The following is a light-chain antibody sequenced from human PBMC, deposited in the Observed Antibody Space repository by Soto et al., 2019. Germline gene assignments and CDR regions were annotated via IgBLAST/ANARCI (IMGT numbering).Light chain of an antibody. Sequence: EIVMTQSPATLSVSAGEIATLSCRASQSVSSNLAWYQQKPGQAPRLLIYGASTRATGVPARFSGSGSGTEFTLTISSLQSEDFAVYYCQQYNNWHQTFDQGTKVDI. CDR1: QSVSSN. V-gene: IGKV3-15*01. CDR3: QQYNNWHQT. CDR2: GAS. J-gene: IGKJ1*01.